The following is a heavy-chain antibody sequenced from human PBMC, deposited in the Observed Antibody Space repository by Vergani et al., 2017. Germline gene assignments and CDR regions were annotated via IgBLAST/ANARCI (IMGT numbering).Heavy chain of an antibody. CDR1: GGTFSSYA. J-gene: IGHJ6*02. V-gene: IGHV1-69*18. Sequence: QVQLVQSGAEVKKPGSSVKVSCKASGGTFSSYAISWVRQAPGQGLEWMGRLIPIFGTANYAQKFQGRVTITADESTSTAYMELSSLRSEDTAVYYCARGGYSYEVVGDYYGMDVWGQGTTVTVSS. D-gene: IGHD5-18*01. CDR2: LIPIFGTA. CDR3: ARGGYSYEVVGDYYGMDV.